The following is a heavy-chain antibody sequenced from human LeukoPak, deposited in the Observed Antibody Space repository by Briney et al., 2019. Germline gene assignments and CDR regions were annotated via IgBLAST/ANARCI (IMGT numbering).Heavy chain of an antibody. J-gene: IGHJ4*02. CDR3: ARDGIAAVDFDY. Sequence: GGSLRLSCAASGFTFSNLWMSWVRQAPGKGLKWVANIKQDGSEKYYVDSVKGRFTISRDNAKNTLYLQMNSLRAEDTAVYYCARDGIAAVDFDYWGQGILVTVSS. D-gene: IGHD6-13*01. CDR2: IKQDGSEK. V-gene: IGHV3-7*01. CDR1: GFTFSNLW.